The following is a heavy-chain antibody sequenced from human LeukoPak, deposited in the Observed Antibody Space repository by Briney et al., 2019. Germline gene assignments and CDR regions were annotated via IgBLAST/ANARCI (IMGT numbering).Heavy chain of an antibody. CDR2: ISGSGGST. Sequence: PGGSLRLSCAASGFTFSSYAMSWVRQAPGKGLEWVSGISGSGGSTYYAVSVKGRFTISRDNSKNMLYLQMNSLRAEDTAVYYCARDNGVDDYYFDYWGQGTLVTVSS. CDR1: GFTFSSYA. CDR3: ARDNGVDDYYFDY. V-gene: IGHV3-23*01. J-gene: IGHJ4*02. D-gene: IGHD3-3*01.